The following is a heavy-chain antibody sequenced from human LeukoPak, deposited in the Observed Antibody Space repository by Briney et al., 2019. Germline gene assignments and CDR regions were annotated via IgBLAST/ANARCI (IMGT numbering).Heavy chain of an antibody. CDR3: ARMTGGLIPY. CDR2: INHSGST. Sequence: SETLSLTCAVYGGSFSGYYWSWIRQPPGKGLEWIGEINHSGSTNYNPSLKSRVTIPVDTSKNQSSLKLSSVTAADTAVYYCARMTGGLIPYWGQGTLVTVSS. J-gene: IGHJ4*02. V-gene: IGHV4-34*01. CDR1: GGSFSGYY.